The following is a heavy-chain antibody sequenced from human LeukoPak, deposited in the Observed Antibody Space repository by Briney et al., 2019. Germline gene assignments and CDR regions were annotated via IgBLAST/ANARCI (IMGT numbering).Heavy chain of an antibody. CDR2: INHSGGT. J-gene: IGHJ4*02. V-gene: IGHV4-39*07. CDR3: ARGMVRGVVTPGY. D-gene: IGHD3-10*01. CDR1: GGSISSGSYY. Sequence: SQTLSLTCTVSGGSISSGSYYWTWIRQPPGKGLEWIGEINHSGGTNYNPSLKSRVTISVDTSKNQFSLKLSSVTAADTAVYYCARGMVRGVVTPGYWGRGTLVTVST.